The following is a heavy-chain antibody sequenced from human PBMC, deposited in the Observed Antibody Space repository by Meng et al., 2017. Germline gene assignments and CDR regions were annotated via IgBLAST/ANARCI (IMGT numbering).Heavy chain of an antibody. CDR1: GFTFSSYA. CDR3: ARDRTLLWFGESPPYYFDY. V-gene: IGHV3-7*01. D-gene: IGHD3-10*01. Sequence: GESLKISCAASGFTFSSYAMTWVRQAPGEGLEWVANIKQDGSEKYYVDSVKGRFTISRDNAKNSLYLQMNSLRAEDTAVYYCARDRTLLWFGESPPYYFDYWGQGTLVTVSS. J-gene: IGHJ4*02. CDR2: IKQDGSEK.